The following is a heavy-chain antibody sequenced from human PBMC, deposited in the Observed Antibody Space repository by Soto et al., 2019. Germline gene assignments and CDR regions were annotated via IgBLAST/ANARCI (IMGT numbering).Heavy chain of an antibody. CDR2: IYHSGST. CDR1: GGSISSSNW. V-gene: IGHV4-4*02. J-gene: IGHJ5*02. CDR3: ARLFHCSGGSCSDNFNWFDP. D-gene: IGHD2-15*01. Sequence: SETLSLTCAVSGGSISSSNWWSWVRQPPGKGLEWIGEIYHSGSTNYNPSLKSRVTISVDKSKSQFSLKLSSVTAADTAVYYCARLFHCSGGSCSDNFNWFDPWGQGTLVTVSS.